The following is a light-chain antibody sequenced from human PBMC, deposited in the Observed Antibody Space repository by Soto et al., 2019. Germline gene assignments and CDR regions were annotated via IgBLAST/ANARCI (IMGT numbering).Light chain of an antibody. CDR1: QSLSSGY. CDR3: HQRQSWPRT. V-gene: IGKV3D-20*02. Sequence: EIVLTQSPGTLSLSPGEGATLSCRASQSLSSGYLAWYQQKPGQAPRILIYAASSRATGIPDRFSGSGSGTDFTLAISRLEPEDFALYYCHQRQSWPRTFGQGTKVDIK. J-gene: IGKJ1*01. CDR2: AAS.